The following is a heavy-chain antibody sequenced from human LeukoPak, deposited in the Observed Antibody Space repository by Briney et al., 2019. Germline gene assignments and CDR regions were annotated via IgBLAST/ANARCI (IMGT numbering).Heavy chain of an antibody. Sequence: GGSLRLSCAASGFTFSDCGMHWVRQAPGKGLEWVAVIWYDGSKKYYADSVKSRFTVSRDNSKNTVYLQMNSLRAEDTAVYYCAKDAYSSRGYFDYWGQGTLVTVSS. D-gene: IGHD6-13*01. V-gene: IGHV3-33*06. CDR1: GFTFSDCG. CDR3: AKDAYSSRGYFDY. CDR2: IWYDGSKK. J-gene: IGHJ4*02.